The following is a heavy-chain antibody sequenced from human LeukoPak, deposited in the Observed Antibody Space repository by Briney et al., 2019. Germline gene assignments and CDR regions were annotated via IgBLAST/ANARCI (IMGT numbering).Heavy chain of an antibody. D-gene: IGHD5-12*01. Sequence: SETLSLTCAVYGGSFSGYYWSWIRQPPGKGLEWIGEINHSGSTNYNPSLKSRVTISVDTSKNQFSLKLSSVTAADTAVNYCAGVRRDGYKPWGQGTLVTVSS. CDR1: GGSFSGYY. J-gene: IGHJ4*02. V-gene: IGHV4-34*01. CDR3: AGVRRDGYKP. CDR2: INHSGST.